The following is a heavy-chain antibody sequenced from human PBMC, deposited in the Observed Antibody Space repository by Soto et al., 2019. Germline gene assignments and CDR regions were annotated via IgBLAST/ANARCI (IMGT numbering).Heavy chain of an antibody. D-gene: IGHD3-16*01. J-gene: IGHJ4*02. V-gene: IGHV3-30*03. Sequence: LRLSCAASGFTFSSYGVHWVRQAPGKGLEWVAVISYDGSNKYYADSVKGRFTISRDNSKNTLYLQMNSLRAEDTAVYYCAADLPDWGAYAFDYWGQGNLVTVSS. CDR3: AADLPDWGAYAFDY. CDR2: ISYDGSNK. CDR1: GFTFSSYG.